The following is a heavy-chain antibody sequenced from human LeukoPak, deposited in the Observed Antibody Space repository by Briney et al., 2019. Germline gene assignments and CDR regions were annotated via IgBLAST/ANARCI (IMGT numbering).Heavy chain of an antibody. J-gene: IGHJ4*02. CDR3: ARGGPNCGGDCYYLDY. V-gene: IGHV5-51*01. CDR1: GYSFTSYW. CDR2: IYPGDSDT. D-gene: IGHD2-21*02. Sequence: GESLKISCKGSGYSFTSYWIGWVRQMPGKGLEWMGIIYPGDSDTRYSPSFQGQVTISADKSISTAYLQWSSLKASDTAMYYCARGGPNCGGDCYYLDYWGQGTLVNVSS.